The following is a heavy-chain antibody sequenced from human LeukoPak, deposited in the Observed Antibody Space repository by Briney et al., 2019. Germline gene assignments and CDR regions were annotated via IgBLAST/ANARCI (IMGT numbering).Heavy chain of an antibody. CDR2: IVVGSGNT. CDR1: GFSFSSSA. D-gene: IGHD2-2*01. J-gene: IGHJ4*02. CDR3: AADRQCSSTRCYPYNFDY. V-gene: IGHV1-58*01. Sequence: ASVKVSCKTYGFSFSSSAVKWVRQARGQRLEWIGWIVVGSGNTNYAQKFQERVTITRDTSTSTAYMELSSLRSEDTAVYYCAADRQCSSTRCYPYNFDYWGQGTLATVSS.